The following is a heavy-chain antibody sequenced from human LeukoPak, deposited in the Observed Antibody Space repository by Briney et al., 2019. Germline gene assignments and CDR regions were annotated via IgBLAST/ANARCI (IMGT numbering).Heavy chain of an antibody. CDR3: AKDGRSGWYHNYYYYGMDV. CDR1: GFSFSSYG. V-gene: IGHV3-30*18. D-gene: IGHD6-19*01. Sequence: GRSLRLSCAASGFSFSSYGMRWVRQAPREGLEWVAVISYDGSNKYYADSVKGRFTISRDNSKNTLYLQMNSLRAEDTAVYYCAKDGRSGWYHNYYYYGMDVWGQGTTVTVSS. CDR2: ISYDGSNK. J-gene: IGHJ6*02.